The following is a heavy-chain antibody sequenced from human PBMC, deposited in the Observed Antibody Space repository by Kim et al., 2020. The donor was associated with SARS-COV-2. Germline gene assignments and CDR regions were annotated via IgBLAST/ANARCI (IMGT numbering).Heavy chain of an antibody. V-gene: IGHV4-34*01. CDR3: ARVLGITIFGVVINDAFDI. J-gene: IGHJ3*02. D-gene: IGHD3-3*01. Sequence: SETLSLTCAVYGGSFSGYYWGWIRQPPGKGLEWIGEINHSGSTNYNPSLKSRVTISVDTSKNQFSLKLSSVTAADTAVYYCARVLGITIFGVVINDAFDIWGQGTMVTVSS. CDR1: GGSFSGYY. CDR2: INHSGST.